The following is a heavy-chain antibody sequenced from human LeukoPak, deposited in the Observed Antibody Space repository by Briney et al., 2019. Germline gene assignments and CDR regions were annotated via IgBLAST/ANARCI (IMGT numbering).Heavy chain of an antibody. D-gene: IGHD7-27*01. J-gene: IGHJ4*02. CDR3: ARGRARAPKLTGKSFDY. Sequence: GGSLRLSCAASGFTFSSYAMSWVRQAPGKGLEWVSAISGSGGSTYYADSVKGRFTISRDNSKNTLYLQMNSLRAEDTAVYYCARGRARAPKLTGKSFDYWGQGTLVTVSS. V-gene: IGHV3-23*01. CDR1: GFTFSSYA. CDR2: ISGSGGST.